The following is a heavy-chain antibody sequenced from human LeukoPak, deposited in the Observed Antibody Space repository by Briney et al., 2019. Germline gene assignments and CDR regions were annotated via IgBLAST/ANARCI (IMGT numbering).Heavy chain of an antibody. CDR2: IKSKTDGGPT. J-gene: IGHJ4*02. Sequence: GGSLRLSCAASGFTFSNAWMSWVRQAPGKGLEWVGRIKSKTDGGPTDYAAPVKGRFTISGDDSKNTLYLQMNSLKAEDTAVYYCTTDRTMVQGVIPFDYWGQGTLVTVSS. D-gene: IGHD3-10*01. CDR3: TTDRTMVQGVIPFDY. CDR1: GFTFSNAW. V-gene: IGHV3-15*01.